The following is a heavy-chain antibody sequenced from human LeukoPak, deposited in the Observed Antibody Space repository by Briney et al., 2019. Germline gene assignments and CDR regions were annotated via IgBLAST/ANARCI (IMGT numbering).Heavy chain of an antibody. Sequence: SETLSLTCTVSGGSISSYYWSWIRQPPGKGLEWIGYIYYSGSTNYNPSLKIRLTISVHTSKNQFSLKLSSVTAADTAVYYCASVRGYSYDYWGQGTLVTVSS. V-gene: IGHV4-59*01. CDR2: IYYSGST. J-gene: IGHJ4*02. CDR3: ASVRGYSYDY. D-gene: IGHD5-18*01. CDR1: GGSISSYY.